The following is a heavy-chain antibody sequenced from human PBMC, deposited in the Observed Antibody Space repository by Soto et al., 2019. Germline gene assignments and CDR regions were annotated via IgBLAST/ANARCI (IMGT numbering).Heavy chain of an antibody. CDR1: GASIRAYH. D-gene: IGHD3-22*01. CDR3: ARTYDGSGPNSGGYGFDI. Sequence: SETLSLTCSVSGASIRAYHWSWIRQPPGKGLEWIAYIYYSGSTSYNPSLKSRVSISLDTSKNQFSLKLSSVTAADTAVYYCARTYDGSGPNSGGYGFDIWGPGTMVT. CDR2: IYYSGST. J-gene: IGHJ3*02. V-gene: IGHV4-59*01.